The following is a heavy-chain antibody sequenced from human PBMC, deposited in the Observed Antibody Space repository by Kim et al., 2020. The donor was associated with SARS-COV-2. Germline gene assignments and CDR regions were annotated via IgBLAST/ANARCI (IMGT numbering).Heavy chain of an antibody. J-gene: IGHJ5*02. CDR3: ARGGVIAVPCSSTSCSTSNWFDP. Sequence: SETLSLTCTVSGGSISSGDYYWSWIRQPPGKGLEWIGYIYYSGSTYYNPSLKSRVTISVDTSKNQFSLKLSSVTAADTAVYYCARGGVIAVPCSSTSCSTSNWFDPWGQGTLVTVSS. V-gene: IGHV4-30-4*01. D-gene: IGHD2-2*01. CDR2: IYYSGST. CDR1: GGSISSGDYY.